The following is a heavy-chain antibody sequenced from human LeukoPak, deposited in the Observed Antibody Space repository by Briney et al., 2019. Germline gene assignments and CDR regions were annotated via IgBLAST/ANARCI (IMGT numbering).Heavy chain of an antibody. Sequence: ASVKVSCKASGYTFTSYYMHWVRQAPGQGLEWMGIINPSGGSTSYAQKFQGRVTMTRDTSTTTVYMKLSSLRSEDTAVYYCARGVLGIVGSTNYFDHWGQGTLVTVSS. D-gene: IGHD1-26*01. CDR3: ARGVLGIVGSTNYFDH. CDR1: GYTFTSYY. J-gene: IGHJ4*02. V-gene: IGHV1-46*01. CDR2: INPSGGST.